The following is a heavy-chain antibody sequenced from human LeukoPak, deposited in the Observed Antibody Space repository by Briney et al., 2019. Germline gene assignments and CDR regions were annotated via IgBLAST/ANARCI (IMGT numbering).Heavy chain of an antibody. CDR1: GYTFTGYY. J-gene: IGHJ4*02. V-gene: IGHV1-2*02. CDR3: ARANSGWTKYYFDY. CDR2: INPNSGGT. Sequence: ASVKVSCKASGYTFTGYYMHWVRQAPGQGLEWMGWINPNSGGTNYAQKFQGRVTMTRDTSISTAYMELSRLRSDDTAVYYCARANSGWTKYYFDYWGQGILVTVSS. D-gene: IGHD6-19*01.